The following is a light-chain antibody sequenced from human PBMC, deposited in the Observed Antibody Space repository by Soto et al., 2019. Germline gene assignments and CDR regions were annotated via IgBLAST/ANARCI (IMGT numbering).Light chain of an antibody. Sequence: DIVMTQSPDSLAVSLGERATINCKSSQSVLYSSNNKNYLAWYQQKPGQPPKLLIYWASTRESRVPDRFSGSGSGTDFTLTISSLQAEDVAVYYCQQYYSTPPTFGGGTKVEIK. V-gene: IGKV4-1*01. CDR2: WAS. CDR1: QSVLYSSNNKNY. J-gene: IGKJ4*01. CDR3: QQYYSTPPT.